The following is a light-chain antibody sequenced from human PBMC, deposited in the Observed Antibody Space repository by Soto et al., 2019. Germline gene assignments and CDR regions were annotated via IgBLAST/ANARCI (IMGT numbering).Light chain of an antibody. Sequence: EIVLTQSPGTLSLSPGERATLSCRASQSVSISYLAWYQQKPGQAPRLLIYDASNRATGVPARFTGSGSETDFTLTISSLEPEDFAVYYCQHRMNWPLTFGQGTRLEIK. CDR2: DAS. CDR3: QHRMNWPLT. J-gene: IGKJ5*01. V-gene: IGKV3-11*01. CDR1: QSVSISY.